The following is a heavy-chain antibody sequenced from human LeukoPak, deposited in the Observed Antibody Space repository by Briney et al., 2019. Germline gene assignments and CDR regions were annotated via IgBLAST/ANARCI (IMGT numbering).Heavy chain of an antibody. Sequence: GGSLRLSCAASGFTFSSYGMSWVRQVPGKGLEWVANIDQDGSEKYYVDSVKGRFTISRDNAKNSLYLQMNSLRAEDTAVYYCARDQGPSIAAPGTFDYWGQGTLVTVSS. D-gene: IGHD6-6*01. J-gene: IGHJ4*02. CDR3: ARDQGPSIAAPGTFDY. CDR2: IDQDGSEK. V-gene: IGHV3-7*01. CDR1: GFTFSSYG.